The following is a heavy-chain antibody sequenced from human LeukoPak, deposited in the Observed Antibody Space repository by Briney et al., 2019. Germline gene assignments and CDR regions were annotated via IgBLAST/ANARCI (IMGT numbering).Heavy chain of an antibody. D-gene: IGHD3-10*01. V-gene: IGHV1-2*02. CDR3: ARGPPRDYGSGSYYKDYYYGMDV. CDR1: GYTFTGYY. J-gene: IGHJ6*02. Sequence: ASVKVSCKASGYTFTGYYMHWVRPAPGQGLEWMGWINPNSGGTNYAQKFQGRVTMTRDTSISTAYMELSRLRSDDTAVYYCARGPPRDYGSGSYYKDYYYGMDVWGQGTTVTVSS. CDR2: INPNSGGT.